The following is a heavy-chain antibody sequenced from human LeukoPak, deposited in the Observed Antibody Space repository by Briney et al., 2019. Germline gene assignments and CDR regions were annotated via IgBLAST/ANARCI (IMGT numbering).Heavy chain of an antibody. J-gene: IGHJ3*02. V-gene: IGHV1-46*01. CDR2: INPSGGST. Sequence: ASVKVSCKASGYTFTSYNMHWVRQAPGQGLEWMGIINPSGGSTSYAQKFQGRVTMTRDTSTSTVYMELSSLRSEDTAVYYCARELGSNYDILTGIPGAIDIWGQGTMVTDSS. D-gene: IGHD3-9*01. CDR3: ARELGSNYDILTGIPGAIDI. CDR1: GYTFTSYN.